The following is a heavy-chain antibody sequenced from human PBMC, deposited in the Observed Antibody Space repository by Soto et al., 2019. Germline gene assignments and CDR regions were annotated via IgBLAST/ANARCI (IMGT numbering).Heavy chain of an antibody. CDR3: ARLARYCTNGVCYTFYFDY. Sequence: QLQLQESGPGLVKPSETLSLTCAVSGGSISSSSYYWGWIRQPPGKGLEWIGNFYYGGSTYYNPSLKSRVTISVDTSKKQFSLKLRSVTAADTAVYYWARLARYCTNGVCYTFYFDYWGQGTLVTVSS. CDR1: GGSISSSSYY. CDR2: FYYGGST. D-gene: IGHD2-8*01. J-gene: IGHJ4*02. V-gene: IGHV4-39*01.